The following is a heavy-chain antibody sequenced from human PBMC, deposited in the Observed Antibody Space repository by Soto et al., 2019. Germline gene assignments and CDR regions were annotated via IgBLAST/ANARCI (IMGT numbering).Heavy chain of an antibody. J-gene: IGHJ3*02. CDR1: GFTFGDYA. Sequence: GGSLRLSCTAFGFTFGDYAMSWFRPAPGKGLEWVGFIRSKAYGGTTEYAASVKGRFTISRDDSKSIAYLQMNSLKTEDTAVYYCTRVREARITIFGVDIISELRFAFNIWGQGTMVTVSS. CDR2: IRSKAYGGTT. CDR3: TRVREARITIFGVDIISELRFAFNI. V-gene: IGHV3-49*03. D-gene: IGHD3-3*01.